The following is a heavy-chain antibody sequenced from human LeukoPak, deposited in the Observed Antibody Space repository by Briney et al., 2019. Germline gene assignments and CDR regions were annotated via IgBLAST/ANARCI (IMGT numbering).Heavy chain of an antibody. CDR3: ARVTVVTLDDDY. CDR1: GYTFTSYG. J-gene: IGHJ4*02. D-gene: IGHD4-23*01. CDR2: ISAYNGNT. V-gene: IGHV1-18*01. Sequence: ASVKVSCKASGYTFTSYGISWVQQAPGQGLEWMGWISAYNGNTNYAQKLQGRVTMTTDTSTSTAYMELRSLRSDDTAVYYCARVTVVTLDDDYWGQGTLVTVSS.